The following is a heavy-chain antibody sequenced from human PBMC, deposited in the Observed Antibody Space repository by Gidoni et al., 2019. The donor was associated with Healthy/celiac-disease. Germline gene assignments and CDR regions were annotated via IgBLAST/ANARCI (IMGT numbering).Heavy chain of an antibody. Sequence: QVQLVQSGDEVKKPGSSVKVSCKASGGNFSSYAISWVRQAPGPGLEWIGRIIPILGLATYAQKFQGRVPITADKSTSTAYMELISLRSEDTAVYYCATSSGYIYGYYYFDYWGQGTLVTVSS. CDR2: IIPILGLA. J-gene: IGHJ4*02. D-gene: IGHD5-18*01. CDR1: GGNFSSYA. CDR3: ATSSGYIYGYYYFDY. V-gene: IGHV1-69*04.